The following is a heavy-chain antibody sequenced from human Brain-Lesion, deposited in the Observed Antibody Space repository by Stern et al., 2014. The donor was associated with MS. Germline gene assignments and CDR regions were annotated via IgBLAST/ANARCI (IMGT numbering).Heavy chain of an antibody. CDR2: VSYDGSNK. Sequence: VQLVESGGGVVQPGRPLRLSCVASGFTFGSCAMHWVSQAPGKGLEWVAGVSYDGSNKDYADSLKGRFTISRDNSQNTLYMQMSSLRPEDTAVYYCAKDRQYLTYFFDHWGQGSLVTVSS. V-gene: IGHV3-30*18. D-gene: IGHD2/OR15-2a*01. J-gene: IGHJ5*02. CDR1: GFTFGSCA. CDR3: AKDRQYLTYFFDH.